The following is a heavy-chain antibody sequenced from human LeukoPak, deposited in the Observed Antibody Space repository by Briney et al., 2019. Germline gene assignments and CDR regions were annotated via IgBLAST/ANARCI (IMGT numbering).Heavy chain of an antibody. CDR1: GYTFTSYY. D-gene: IGHD6-19*01. CDR2: INPSGGST. J-gene: IGHJ4*02. V-gene: IGHV1-46*01. Sequence: ASVKVSCKASGYTFTSYYMHWVRQAPGQGLEWMGIINPSGGSTSYAQKFQGRVTITTDESTSTAYMELSSLRSEDTAVYYCAREARIAVAGAEFDYWGQGTLVTVSS. CDR3: AREARIAVAGAEFDY.